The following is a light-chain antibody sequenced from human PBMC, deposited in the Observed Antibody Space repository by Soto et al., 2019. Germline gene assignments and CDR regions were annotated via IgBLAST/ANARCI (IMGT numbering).Light chain of an antibody. CDR1: QGISSY. Sequence: DIQLTQSPSFLSASVGDRVTITCRASQGISSYVAWYQQKPGKAPKLLIYAASTLQSGVPSRFSGSGSGTEFNLTISSLQPEDFATYFCQLLNSYPLTFGHGTKVDI. CDR3: QLLNSYPLT. CDR2: AAS. V-gene: IGKV1-9*01. J-gene: IGKJ3*01.